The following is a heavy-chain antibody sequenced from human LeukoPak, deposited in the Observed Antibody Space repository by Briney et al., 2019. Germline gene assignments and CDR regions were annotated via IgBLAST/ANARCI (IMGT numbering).Heavy chain of an antibody. J-gene: IGHJ6*02. CDR1: GFTFSSYA. CDR2: ISGRGGST. V-gene: IGHV3-23*01. Sequence: GSLRLSWAASGFTFSSYAMSWVRPAPGKGLEWVSAISGRGGSTYYADSVKGRFTISRDNSKNTLYLQMNSLRAEDTAVYYCAKDIRGETYYDFWSGYYTPYGMDVWGQGTTVTVSS. D-gene: IGHD3-3*01. CDR3: AKDIRGETYYDFWSGYYTPYGMDV.